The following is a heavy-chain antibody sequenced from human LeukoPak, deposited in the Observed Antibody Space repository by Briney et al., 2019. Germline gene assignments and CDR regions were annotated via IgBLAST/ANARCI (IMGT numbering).Heavy chain of an antibody. CDR2: ISYDGSNK. J-gene: IGHJ6*03. CDR1: GFTFSSYA. CDR3: ARDRSRLSIAAAGSAQNEPEDYYYYYMDV. D-gene: IGHD6-13*01. V-gene: IGHV3-30-3*01. Sequence: GGSLRLSCAASGFTFSSYAMHWVRQAPGKGLEWVAVISYDGSNKYYADSVKGRFTISRDNSKNTLYLQMNSLRAEDTAVYYCARDRSRLSIAAAGSAQNEPEDYYYYYMDVWGKGTTVTVSS.